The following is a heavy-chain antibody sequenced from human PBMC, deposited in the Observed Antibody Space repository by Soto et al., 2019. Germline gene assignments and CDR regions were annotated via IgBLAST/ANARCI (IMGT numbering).Heavy chain of an antibody. J-gene: IGHJ4*02. CDR1: GFTFSHYG. D-gene: IGHD1-26*01. Sequence: QVQLVESGGGVVQPGRSLRLSCAASGFTFSHYGIHWVRQAPGKGLEWLAVISYDGSNKHYADSVKGRFTVSRDNSKNTLYLQRNSLRAEDTAVEFCARYSGKYQGPIDYWGQGTRVTVSS. CDR2: ISYDGSNK. V-gene: IGHV3-30*03. CDR3: ARYSGKYQGPIDY.